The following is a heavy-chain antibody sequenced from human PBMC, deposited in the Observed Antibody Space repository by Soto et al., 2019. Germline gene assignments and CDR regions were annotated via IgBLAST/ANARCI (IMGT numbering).Heavy chain of an antibody. CDR2: IIPILGIA. Sequence: QVQLVQSGAEVKKPGSSVKVSCKASGGTFSSYTISWVRQAPGQGLEWMGRIIPILGIANYAQKFQGRVTNTADKSTSTAYMELSSLRSEDTAVYYCARDDYGEKASSFDYWGQGTLVTVSS. CDR1: GGTFSSYT. J-gene: IGHJ4*02. V-gene: IGHV1-69*08. D-gene: IGHD4-17*01. CDR3: ARDDYGEKASSFDY.